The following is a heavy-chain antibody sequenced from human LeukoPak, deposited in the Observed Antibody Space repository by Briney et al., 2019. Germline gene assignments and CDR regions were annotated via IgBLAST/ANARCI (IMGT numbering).Heavy chain of an antibody. CDR3: AKGKYSGYDAFHY. CDR1: GYTFIDYY. D-gene: IGHD5-12*01. V-gene: IGHV1-2*02. Sequence: ASVTVSFKASGYTFIDYYVHWVRQAPGQGLEWMGWVNPSSGDPNYVMKFRDRVTMTRDTSISTAYMELSRLISDDTAIYCYAKGKYSGYDAFHYWGQGTLVTVSS. CDR2: VNPSSGDP. J-gene: IGHJ4*02.